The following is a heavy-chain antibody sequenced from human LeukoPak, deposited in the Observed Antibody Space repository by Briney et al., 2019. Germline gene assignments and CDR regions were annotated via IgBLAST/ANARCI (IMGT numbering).Heavy chain of an antibody. CDR3: ARGIAAYDY. Sequence: GGSLRLSCAASGFTFSDYYMSWIRQAPGKGLEWVSYITSSGGAIYYADSVKGRFTISRDNVKNSMYLQMDSLRAEDTAVYYCARGIAAYDYWGQGTLVTVSS. D-gene: IGHD6-6*01. CDR1: GFTFSDYY. V-gene: IGHV3-11*04. CDR2: ITSSGGAI. J-gene: IGHJ4*02.